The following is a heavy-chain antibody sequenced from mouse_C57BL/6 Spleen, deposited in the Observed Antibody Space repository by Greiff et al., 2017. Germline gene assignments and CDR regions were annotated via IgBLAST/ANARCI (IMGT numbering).Heavy chain of an antibody. CDR1: GFTFSSYG. V-gene: IGHV5-6*01. D-gene: IGHD1-1*02. Sequence: VQGVESGGDLVKPGGSLKLSCAASGFTFSSYGMSWVRQTPDKRLEWVATISSGGSYTYYPDSVKGRFTISRDNAKNTLYLKMSSLKSEDTAMYYCAREVYGGARDYWGKGTSVTVSS. J-gene: IGHJ4*01. CDR3: AREVYGGARDY. CDR2: ISSGGSYT.